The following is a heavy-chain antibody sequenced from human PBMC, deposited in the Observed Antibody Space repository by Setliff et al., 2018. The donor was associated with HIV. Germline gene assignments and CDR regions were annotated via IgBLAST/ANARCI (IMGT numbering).Heavy chain of an antibody. V-gene: IGHV1-8*02. CDR2: MNPNSGST. J-gene: IGHJ4*02. CDR1: GYTFINYD. CDR3: AREFPGGTKGFDY. D-gene: IGHD1-1*01. Sequence: ASVKVSCKASGYTFINYDINWVRQATGQGLEWMGWMNPNSGSTKYAQKFQDRVTMTRDTSTSTVYMDLSRLRSEDTAVYYCAREFPGGTKGFDYWGQGTLVTVSS.